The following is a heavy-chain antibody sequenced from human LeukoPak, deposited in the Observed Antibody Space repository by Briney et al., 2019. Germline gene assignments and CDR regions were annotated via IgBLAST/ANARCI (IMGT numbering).Heavy chain of an antibody. D-gene: IGHD6-13*01. V-gene: IGHV3-21*01. CDR3: AREGIAAAGTGGDY. Sequence: GGSLRLSCAASGFTFSSYSMNWVRQAPGKGLEWASSISSSSSYIYYADSAKGRFTISRDNAKNSLYLQMNSLRAEDTAVYYCAREGIAAAGTGGDYWGQGTLVTVSS. CDR1: GFTFSSYS. J-gene: IGHJ4*02. CDR2: ISSSSSYI.